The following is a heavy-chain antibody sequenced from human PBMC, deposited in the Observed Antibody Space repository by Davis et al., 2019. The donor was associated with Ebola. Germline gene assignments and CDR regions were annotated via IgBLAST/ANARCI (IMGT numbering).Heavy chain of an antibody. V-gene: IGHV1-69*13. CDR3: ARGSSYGSYYYYGMDA. CDR2: IIPIFGTA. J-gene: IGHJ6*02. Sequence: SVKVSCKASGGTFSSYAISWVRQAPGQGLEWMGGIIPIFGTANYAQKFQGRVTITADESTSTAYMELSSLRSEDTAVYYCARGSSYGSYYYYGMDAWGQGTTVTVSS. D-gene: IGHD5-12*01. CDR1: GGTFSSYA.